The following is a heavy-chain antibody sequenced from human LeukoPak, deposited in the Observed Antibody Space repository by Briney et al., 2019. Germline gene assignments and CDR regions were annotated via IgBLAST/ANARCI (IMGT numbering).Heavy chain of an antibody. D-gene: IGHD2-15*01. V-gene: IGHV4-34*01. CDR3: ARRGTAYCRGGNCYSDKYFDY. Sequence: SETLSLTCAVSGGSLSGYYWTWIRQTPGKGLEWIGEIDYSGNTNYNRSLKSRVTISADTSKNQFSLRLSSVTAADTAVYYCARRGTAYCRGGNCYSDKYFDYWGQGTQVTVSS. J-gene: IGHJ4*02. CDR2: IDYSGNT. CDR1: GGSLSGYY.